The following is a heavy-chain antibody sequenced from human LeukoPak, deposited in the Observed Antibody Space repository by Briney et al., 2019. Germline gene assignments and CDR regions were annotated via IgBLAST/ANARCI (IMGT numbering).Heavy chain of an antibody. D-gene: IGHD6-19*01. Sequence: GGSLRLSCAASGFTFSSYAMSWVRQAPGKGLEWVSAISGSSGSTYYADSVKGRFTISRDNSKNTLYLQMNSLRAEDTAVHYCANHGWDASIDYWGQGTLVTVSS. CDR1: GFTFSSYA. J-gene: IGHJ4*02. V-gene: IGHV3-23*01. CDR3: ANHGWDASIDY. CDR2: ISGSSGST.